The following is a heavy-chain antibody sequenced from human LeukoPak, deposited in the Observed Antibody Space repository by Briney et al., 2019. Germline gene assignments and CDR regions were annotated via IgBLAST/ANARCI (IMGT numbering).Heavy chain of an antibody. V-gene: IGHV4-31*03. D-gene: IGHD2-15*01. CDR1: GGSISSGDYY. Sequence: SETLSLTCTVSGGSISSGDYYWSWIRQHPGKGLEWIGCIYYGGSTYYNPSLKSRVTISVDTSRNQFSLTLSSVTAADTAVYYCARSPLGSLNWFDPWGQGTLVTVSS. J-gene: IGHJ5*02. CDR3: ARSPLGSLNWFDP. CDR2: IYYGGST.